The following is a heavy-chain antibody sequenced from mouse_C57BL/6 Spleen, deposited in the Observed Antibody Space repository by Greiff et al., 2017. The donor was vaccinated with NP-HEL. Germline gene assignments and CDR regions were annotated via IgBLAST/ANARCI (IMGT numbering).Heavy chain of an antibody. J-gene: IGHJ3*01. CDR2: INPGSGGT. CDR1: GYAFTNYL. CDR3: ARYYYGSSPFAY. Sequence: VQLQQSGAELVRPGTSVKVSCTASGYAFTNYLIEWVKQRPGQGLEWIGVINPGSGGTNYNEKFKGKATLTADKSSSTAYMQLSSLTSEDSAVYFCARYYYGSSPFAYWGQGTLVTVSA. D-gene: IGHD1-1*01. V-gene: IGHV1-54*01.